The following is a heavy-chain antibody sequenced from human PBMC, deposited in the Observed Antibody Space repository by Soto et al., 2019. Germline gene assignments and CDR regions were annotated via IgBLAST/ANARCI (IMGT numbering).Heavy chain of an antibody. D-gene: IGHD1-26*01. V-gene: IGHV3-23*01. CDR3: AKAGIVGAPIASGHFDY. CDR2: ISGSGGST. J-gene: IGHJ4*02. Sequence: GGSLRLSCAASGFTFSSYAMSWVRQAPGKGLEWVSAISGSGGSTYYADSVKGRFTISRDNSKNTLYLQMNSLRAEDTAVYYCAKAGIVGAPIASGHFDYWGQGTLVTVSS. CDR1: GFTFSSYA.